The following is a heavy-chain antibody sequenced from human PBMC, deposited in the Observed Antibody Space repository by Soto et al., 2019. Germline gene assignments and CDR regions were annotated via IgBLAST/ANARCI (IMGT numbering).Heavy chain of an antibody. CDR3: ARDGGGYGMDV. Sequence: GGSLRLSCAASGFTFSSYGMHWVRQAPGKWLEWVAVIWYDGSNKYYADSVKGRFTISRDNSKNTLYLQMNSLRAEDTAVYYCARDGGGYGMDVWGQGTTVTVS. CDR1: GFTFSSYG. J-gene: IGHJ6*02. D-gene: IGHD3-16*01. V-gene: IGHV3-33*01. CDR2: IWYDGSNK.